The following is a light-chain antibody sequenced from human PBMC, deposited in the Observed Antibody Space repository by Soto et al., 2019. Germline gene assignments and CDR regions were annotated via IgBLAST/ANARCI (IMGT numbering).Light chain of an antibody. Sequence: EIVMTQSPATLSVSPGERATLSCRASQSVNINLAWYQQKPGQAPRLLIFGASSRANGIPARFSGSGSGTEFTLTISNLQTEDFAVYYCQQYGSSLRTFGQGTKVDIK. J-gene: IGKJ1*01. V-gene: IGKV3-15*01. CDR2: GAS. CDR3: QQYGSSLRT. CDR1: QSVNIN.